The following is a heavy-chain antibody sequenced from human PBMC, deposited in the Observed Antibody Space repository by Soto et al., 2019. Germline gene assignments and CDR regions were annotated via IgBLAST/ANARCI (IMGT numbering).Heavy chain of an antibody. CDR1: GGSISSSNW. J-gene: IGHJ4*02. V-gene: IGHV4-4*02. D-gene: IGHD2-15*01. CDR2: IYHSGST. CDR3: ARDSVAATL. Sequence: QVQLQESGPGLVKPSGTLSLTCAVSGGSISSSNWWSWVRQPPGKGLAWIGAIYHSGSTNYNPSLKSRLSIYVDKSKSQYAPKLISISGPDTAVFYCARDSVAATLWGQGTLVTVSS.